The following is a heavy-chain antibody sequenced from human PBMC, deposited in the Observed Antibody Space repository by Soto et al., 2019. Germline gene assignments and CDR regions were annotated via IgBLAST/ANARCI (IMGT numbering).Heavy chain of an antibody. J-gene: IGHJ3*02. V-gene: IGHV1-69*01. D-gene: IGHD6-19*01. Sequence: QVQLVQSGAEVKKPGSSVKVSCKASGGTFSSYAISWVRQAPGQGLEWTGGIIPIFGTAKYAQKFQGRVTITAEESTSTGYTELSSLRSEETAVYYCARDPGNIVGIGVAGQEGKGAFGIWCQGTMVTVSS. CDR2: IIPIFGTA. CDR1: GGTFSSYA. CDR3: ARDPGNIVGIGVAGQEGKGAFGI.